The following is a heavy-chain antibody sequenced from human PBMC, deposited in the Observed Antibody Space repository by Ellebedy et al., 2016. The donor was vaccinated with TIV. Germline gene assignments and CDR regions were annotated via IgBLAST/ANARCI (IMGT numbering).Heavy chain of an antibody. J-gene: IGHJ3*02. V-gene: IGHV3-21*01. CDR1: GFSFSNYW. D-gene: IGHD2-15*01. Sequence: GESLKISXAASGFSFSNYWMDWARQAPGKGLEWVSSIAPSGGSIFYAKSLEGRFSISRDNAGQSLFLQMNNLRAEDTAVYYCARLLLSWPEDGFDIWGQGTMVTVSS. CDR2: IAPSGGSI. CDR3: ARLLLSWPEDGFDI.